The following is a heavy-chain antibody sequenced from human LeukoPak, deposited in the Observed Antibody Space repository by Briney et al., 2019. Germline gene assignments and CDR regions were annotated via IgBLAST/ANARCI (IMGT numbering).Heavy chain of an antibody. V-gene: IGHV3-23*01. D-gene: IGHD3-10*01. Sequence: PGGSLRLSCAASGFTFGSYAMSWVRQAPGKGLEWVSAISGSGGSTYYADSVKGRFTISRDNSKNTLYLQMNSLRAEDTAVYYCAKDILLWFGEPPADPWGQGTLVTVSS. CDR1: GFTFGSYA. CDR2: ISGSGGST. CDR3: AKDILLWFGEPPADP. J-gene: IGHJ5*02.